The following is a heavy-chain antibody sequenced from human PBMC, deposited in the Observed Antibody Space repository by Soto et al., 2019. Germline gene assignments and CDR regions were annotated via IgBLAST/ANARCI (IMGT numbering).Heavy chain of an antibody. CDR2: ISRDGINT. Sequence: QIQLVESGGGVVQPGGSLRLSCGASRFSFGSFGVNWVRQAPGKGLEWVAFISRDGINTFYGDSVKGRFTLSRDNSRNTAYLQMTALRKDDTAHYFCASGNLSCDFDSGGQGTLVIVSS. CDR3: ASGNLSCDFDS. V-gene: IGHV3-30*03. J-gene: IGHJ4*02. CDR1: RFSFGSFG.